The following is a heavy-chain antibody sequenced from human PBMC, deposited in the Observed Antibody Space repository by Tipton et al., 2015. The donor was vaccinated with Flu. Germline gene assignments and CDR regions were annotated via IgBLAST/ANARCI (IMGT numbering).Heavy chain of an antibody. CDR3: ASGLNWLIDY. CDR2: IYYSGST. CDR1: GGSISSSSYY. V-gene: IGHV4-39*07. J-gene: IGHJ4*02. Sequence: LRLSCTVSGGSISSSSYYWGWIRQPPGKGLEWIGSIYYSGSTYYNPSLKGRVTISVDTSKNQFSLKLSSVTAADTAVYYCASGLNWLIDYWGQGTLVTVSS. D-gene: IGHD1-1*01.